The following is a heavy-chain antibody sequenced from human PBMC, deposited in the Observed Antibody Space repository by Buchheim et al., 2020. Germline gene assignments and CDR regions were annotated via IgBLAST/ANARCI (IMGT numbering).Heavy chain of an antibody. D-gene: IGHD3-3*01. V-gene: IGHV4-59*08. CDR1: GGSISSYY. Sequence: QVQLQESGPGLVKPSETLSLTCTVSGGSISSYYWSWIRQSPGKGLEWIGYIYYSGSTNYNPSLKSRVTISVDTSKNQFSLKLSSVTAADTAVYYCARLLRRSLFGYYYGMDVWGQGTT. J-gene: IGHJ6*02. CDR2: IYYSGST. CDR3: ARLLRRSLFGYYYGMDV.